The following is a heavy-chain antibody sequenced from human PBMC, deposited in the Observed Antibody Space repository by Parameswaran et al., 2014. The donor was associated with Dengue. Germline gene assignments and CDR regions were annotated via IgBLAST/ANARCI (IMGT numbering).Heavy chain of an antibody. CDR2: IYHSGIT. Sequence: WIRQPPGKGLEWIGEIYHSGITNYNPSLKSRVTISVDKSKNHFSLKLSSVTAADTALYYCAREYGSGSFDYYYYYMDVWGKGTTVTVSS. D-gene: IGHD3-10*01. V-gene: IGHV4-4*02. J-gene: IGHJ6*03. CDR3: AREYGSGSFDYYYYYMDV.